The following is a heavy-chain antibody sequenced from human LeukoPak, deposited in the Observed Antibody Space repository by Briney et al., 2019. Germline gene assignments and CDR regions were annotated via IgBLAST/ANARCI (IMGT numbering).Heavy chain of an antibody. D-gene: IGHD3-22*01. CDR1: GFSVSNNY. CDR2: FSTGGTT. J-gene: IGHJ4*02. Sequence: PGGSLRLSCAASGFSVSNNYMNWVRQAPGKGLEWVSTFSTGGTTNSADSVKGRFTISRDNSKNTLYLQMNSLRAEDTAVYYCALHYYDSSGYPYYFDYWGQGTLVTVSS. CDR3: ALHYYDSSGYPYYFDY. V-gene: IGHV3-53*01.